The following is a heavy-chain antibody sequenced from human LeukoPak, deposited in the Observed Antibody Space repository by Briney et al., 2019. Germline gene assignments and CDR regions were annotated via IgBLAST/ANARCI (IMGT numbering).Heavy chain of an antibody. D-gene: IGHD3-3*01. V-gene: IGHV3-30*02. CDR2: IRYDGSNK. J-gene: IGHJ4*02. Sequence: PGGSLRLSCAASGFAFSSYGMHWVRQAPGQGLEWVAFIRYDGSNKYYADSVKGRFTISRDNSKNTLYLQMNSLRAEDTAVYYCAKDAPHDFWSGLPLYWGQGTLVTVSS. CDR1: GFAFSSYG. CDR3: AKDAPHDFWSGLPLY.